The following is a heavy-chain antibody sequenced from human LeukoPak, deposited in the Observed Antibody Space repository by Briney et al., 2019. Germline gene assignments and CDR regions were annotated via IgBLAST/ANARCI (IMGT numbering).Heavy chain of an antibody. Sequence: SETLSLTCTVSGGSVSSGSYYWSWIRQPPGKGLEWIGYIYYSGSTNYNPSLKSRVTISVDTSKNQFSLKLSSVTAADTAVYYCARDRNYDSSGYLSFDPWGQGTLVTVSS. CDR1: GGSVSSGSYY. CDR3: ARDRNYDSSGYLSFDP. CDR2: IYYSGST. J-gene: IGHJ5*02. V-gene: IGHV4-61*01. D-gene: IGHD3-22*01.